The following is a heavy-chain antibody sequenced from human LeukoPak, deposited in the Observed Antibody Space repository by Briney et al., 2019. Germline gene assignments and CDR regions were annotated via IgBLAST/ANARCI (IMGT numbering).Heavy chain of an antibody. V-gene: IGHV1-69*13. Sequence: GASVKVSCKASGGTFSSYAISWVRQAPGQGLEWMGGIIPIFGTANYAQKFQGRVTITADESTSTAYMELSSLRSEDTAVYYCATGRGLLALDAFDIWGQGTMVTVSS. CDR1: GGTFSSYA. J-gene: IGHJ3*02. CDR2: IIPIFGTA. CDR3: ATGRGLLALDAFDI. D-gene: IGHD1-26*01.